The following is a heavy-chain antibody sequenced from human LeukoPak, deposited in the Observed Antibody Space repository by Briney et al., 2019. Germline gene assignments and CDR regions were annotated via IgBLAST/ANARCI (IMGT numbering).Heavy chain of an antibody. D-gene: IGHD4-11*01. CDR2: ISYDGSNK. J-gene: IGHJ6*04. Sequence: GGSLRLSCAASGFTFSSYAMHWVRQAPGKGLEWVAVISYDGSNKYYADSVKGRFTVSRDNSKNTLYLQMNSLRAEDTAVYYCARGSVTTFYYYGMDLWGKGTTVTVSS. CDR3: ARGSVTTFYYYGMDL. CDR1: GFTFSSYA. V-gene: IGHV3-30*04.